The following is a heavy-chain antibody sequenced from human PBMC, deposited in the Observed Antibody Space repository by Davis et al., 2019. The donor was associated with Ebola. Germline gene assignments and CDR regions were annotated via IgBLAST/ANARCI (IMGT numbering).Heavy chain of an antibody. CDR3: ARGSGYDGFDP. CDR1: EYTLAELS. J-gene: IGHJ5*02. CDR2: INPNSGDT. D-gene: IGHD5-12*01. Sequence: ASVKVSCKVSEYTLAELSIHWVRQAPGQGLEWMGRINPNSGDTIYAQKFQGRVTMTRDTSISTAYMELSRLRFDDTAVYYCARGSGYDGFDPWGQGTLVTVAS. V-gene: IGHV1-2*06.